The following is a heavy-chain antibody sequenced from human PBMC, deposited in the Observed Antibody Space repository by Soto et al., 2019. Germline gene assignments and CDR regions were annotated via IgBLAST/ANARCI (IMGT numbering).Heavy chain of an antibody. D-gene: IGHD3-9*01. J-gene: IGHJ5*02. CDR3: ARDILTGPAWFDP. CDR2: INAGNGNT. V-gene: IGHV1-3*01. Sequence: ASVKVSCKASGYTFTSYAMHWVRQAPGQRLEWMGWINAGNGNTKYSQKFQGRVTITRDTSASTAYMELSSLRSEDTAVYYCARDILTGPAWFDPWGQGTLVTVSS. CDR1: GYTFTSYA.